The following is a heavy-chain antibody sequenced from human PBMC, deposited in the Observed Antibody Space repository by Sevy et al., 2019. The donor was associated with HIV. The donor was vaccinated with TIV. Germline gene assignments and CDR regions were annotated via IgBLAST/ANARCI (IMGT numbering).Heavy chain of an antibody. CDR1: GGTFSKYA. J-gene: IGHJ6*02. CDR3: AGDRGLRSTSEYGMDV. CDR2: IIPIFGTA. Sequence: ASVKVSCKASGGTFSKYAITWVRQAPGQGLEWMGGIIPIFGTANYAQKFQGRVTITADESTSTAYMELSSLRSEDTAVYYGAGDRGLRSTSEYGMDVWGQGTTAPVPS. D-gene: IGHD2-2*01. V-gene: IGHV1-69*13.